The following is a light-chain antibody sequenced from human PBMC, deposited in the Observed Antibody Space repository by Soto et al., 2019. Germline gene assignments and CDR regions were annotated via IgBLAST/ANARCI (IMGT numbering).Light chain of an antibody. Sequence: DIQMTQSPSTLSASVGDRVTITCRASQSLSSGLAWYQQKPGKAPNLLIYKASSLESGVPSRFSGSGSGTEFTLTISSLQPDDFATYYCQQYNSYSWTVGQGTKVYSK. CDR1: QSLSSG. CDR3: QQYNSYSWT. V-gene: IGKV1-5*03. CDR2: KAS. J-gene: IGKJ1*01.